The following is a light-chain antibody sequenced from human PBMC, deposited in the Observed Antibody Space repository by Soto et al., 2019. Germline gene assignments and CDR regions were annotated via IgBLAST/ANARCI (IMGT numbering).Light chain of an antibody. Sequence: ALTQPASVSGSAGQSITISCTGGSFNRVSWYQQHPGEAPKLIIYEDTKRPSGISHRFSASKSGNMASLTLSGLQAEDEAEYHCCSYAGSNTVIFGGGTKLTV. J-gene: IGLJ2*01. CDR3: CSYAGSNTVI. CDR2: EDT. V-gene: IGLV2-23*01. CDR1: GSFNR.